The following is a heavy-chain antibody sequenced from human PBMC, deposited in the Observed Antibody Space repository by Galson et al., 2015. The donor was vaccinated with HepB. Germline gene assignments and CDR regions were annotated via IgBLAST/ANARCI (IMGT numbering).Heavy chain of an antibody. V-gene: IGHV2-70*11. CDR2: IDWDDDE. J-gene: IGHJ6*02. Sequence: PALVKPTQTLTLTCTFSGFSLNTYGMCMTWIRQPPGKALEWLARIDWDDDEYYNTSLKTRLTISKDTFRNQVVLTLTNVDPMDTATYYCARINVRSGRMGYFAIDVWGQGTTVTVSS. CDR3: ARINVRSGRMGYFAIDV. D-gene: IGHD3-3*01. CDR1: GFSLNTYGMC.